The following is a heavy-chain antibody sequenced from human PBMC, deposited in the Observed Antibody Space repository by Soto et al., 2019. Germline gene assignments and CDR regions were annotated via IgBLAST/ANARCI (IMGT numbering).Heavy chain of an antibody. CDR3: AKDEDSSGYYYGRGLSGDAFDI. CDR2: VSYDGSNK. V-gene: IGHV3-30*18. J-gene: IGHJ3*02. D-gene: IGHD3-22*01. CDR1: GFTFSSYG. Sequence: GGSLRLSCAASGFTFSSYGMHWVRQAPGKGLEWVAVVSYDGSNKYYADSVKGRFTISRDNSKNTLYLQMNSLRAEDTAVYYCAKDEDSSGYYYGRGLSGDAFDIWGQGTMVTVSS.